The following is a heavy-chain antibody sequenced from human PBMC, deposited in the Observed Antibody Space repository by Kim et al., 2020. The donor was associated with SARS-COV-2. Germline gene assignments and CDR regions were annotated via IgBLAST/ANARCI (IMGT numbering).Heavy chain of an antibody. CDR2: ISGSGGCI. D-gene: IGHD6-13*01. CDR3: AKAVAAAGTGSFEARILGAAPGY. V-gene: IGHV3-23*01. CDR1: GFTFSSYA. Sequence: GGSLRLSCAASGFTFSSYAMSWVRQAPGKGLEWVSAISGSGGCIYYADSLKGRFTISRDNSKNTLYLQMNSLRAEDTAVYYCAKAVAAAGTGSFEARILGAAPGYWGQGTLVTVSS. J-gene: IGHJ4*02.